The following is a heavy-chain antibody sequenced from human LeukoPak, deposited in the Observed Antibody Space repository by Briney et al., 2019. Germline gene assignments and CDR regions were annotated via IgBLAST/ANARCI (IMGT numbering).Heavy chain of an antibody. Sequence: ASVKVSCKASGYTFTSYDINWVRQATGQGLEWMGWMNPNSGNTGYAQKFQGRVTMTRDTSISTAYMKLSRLRSDDTAVYYCARDLRKVVITVFGYWGQGTLVTVSS. CDR1: GYTFTSYD. V-gene: IGHV1-8*01. J-gene: IGHJ4*02. CDR3: ARDLRKVVITVFGY. D-gene: IGHD3-22*01. CDR2: MNPNSGNT.